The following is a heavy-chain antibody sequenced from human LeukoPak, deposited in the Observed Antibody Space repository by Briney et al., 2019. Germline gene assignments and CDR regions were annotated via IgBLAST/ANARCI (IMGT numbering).Heavy chain of an antibody. CDR1: GFTFSTYA. D-gene: IGHD6-13*01. CDR3: AKDSGYFPY. J-gene: IGHJ4*02. V-gene: IGHV3-23*01. Sequence: GGSLRLSCAASGFTFSTYAMIWVRQAPGKGLEWVSAISGSGGYTYYADSVKGRFTISRDNSKNTLYLQMNSLRAEDTAVYYCAKDSGYFPYWGQGTLVTVSS. CDR2: ISGSGGYT.